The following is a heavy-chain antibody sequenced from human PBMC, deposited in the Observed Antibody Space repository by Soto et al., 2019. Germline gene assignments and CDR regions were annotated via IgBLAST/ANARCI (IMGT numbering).Heavy chain of an antibody. CDR3: APSEGLHSIHWFDP. CDR1: GFTFSSYA. V-gene: IGHV3-23*01. J-gene: IGHJ5*02. Sequence: PGGSLRLSCAASGFTFSSYAMSWVRQAPGKGLEWVSAISGSGGSTYYADSVKGRFTISRDNSKNTLYLQMNSLRAEDTAVYYCAPSEGLHSIHWFDPWGQGTLVTVSS. CDR2: ISGSGGST.